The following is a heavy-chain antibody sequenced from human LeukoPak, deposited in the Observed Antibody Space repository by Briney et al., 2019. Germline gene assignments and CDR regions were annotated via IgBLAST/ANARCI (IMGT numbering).Heavy chain of an antibody. D-gene: IGHD6-13*01. CDR2: IIPILGIA. CDR3: ARAEGIAAAGGIYYFDY. V-gene: IGHV1-69*04. Sequence: SVKVSCKASGGTFSSYAISWVRQAPGQGLEWMGRIIPILGIANCAQKFQGRVTITADKSTSTAYMELSSLRSEDTAVYYCARAEGIAAAGGIYYFDYWGQGTLVTVSS. CDR1: GGTFSSYA. J-gene: IGHJ4*02.